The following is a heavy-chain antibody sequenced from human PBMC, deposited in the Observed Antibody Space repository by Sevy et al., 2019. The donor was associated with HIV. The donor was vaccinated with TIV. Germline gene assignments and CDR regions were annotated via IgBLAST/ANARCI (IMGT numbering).Heavy chain of an antibody. D-gene: IGHD1-1*01. Sequence: ASEKVSCKASGYTFTSYGINWVRQAPGQGLEWMGWISAYNGNTNYAQKLQGRVTMTTDTSTSTAYMELRSLRSDDTAVYYCARGMRDVYNPYYYYGMDVWGQGTTVTVSS. V-gene: IGHV1-18*04. CDR2: ISAYNGNT. CDR1: GYTFTSYG. J-gene: IGHJ6*02. CDR3: ARGMRDVYNPYYYYGMDV.